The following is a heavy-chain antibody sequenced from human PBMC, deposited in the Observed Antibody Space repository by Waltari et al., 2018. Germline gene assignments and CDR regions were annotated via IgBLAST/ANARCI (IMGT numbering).Heavy chain of an antibody. Sequence: QVQLQQWGAGLLKPSETLSLTCAVYGGSFSGYYWSWIRQPPGKGLEWIGEINHRGSTNYNPSLKSRVTISVDTSKNQFSLKLSSVTAADTAVYYCARERMGLVATTPYYYYGMDVWGQGTTVTVSS. J-gene: IGHJ6*02. V-gene: IGHV4-34*01. CDR1: GGSFSGYY. CDR3: ARERMGLVATTPYYYYGMDV. CDR2: INHRGST. D-gene: IGHD5-12*01.